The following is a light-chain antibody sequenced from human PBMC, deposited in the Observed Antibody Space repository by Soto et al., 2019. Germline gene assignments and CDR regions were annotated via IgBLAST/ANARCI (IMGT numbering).Light chain of an antibody. V-gene: IGLV2-14*01. Sequence: QSALTQPASVSGSPGQSITISCTGTSSDVGGYNYVSWYQQHPGKAPKPMIYDVTKRPSGVPDRFSGSKSGNTASLTISGLQAEDEADYYCCSYTSSSTLGVVFGGGTKLTVL. CDR3: CSYTSSSTLGVV. J-gene: IGLJ2*01. CDR1: SSDVGGYNY. CDR2: DVT.